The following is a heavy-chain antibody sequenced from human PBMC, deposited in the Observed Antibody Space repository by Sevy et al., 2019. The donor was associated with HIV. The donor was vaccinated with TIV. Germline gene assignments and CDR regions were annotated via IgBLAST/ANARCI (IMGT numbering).Heavy chain of an antibody. CDR3: ATVGLGYYSGSSYYQGDWFDP. Sequence: ASVKVSCKVFGYSLSKLSMHWVRQAPGKGLEWMGSLDPGNGEITYAQTLQGRVTMTKDTSTDTAYMELSSLTSEDTATYYCATVGLGYYSGSSYYQGDWFDPWGQGTLVTVSS. D-gene: IGHD2-15*01. CDR1: GYSLSKLS. J-gene: IGHJ5*02. CDR2: LDPGNGEI. V-gene: IGHV1-24*01.